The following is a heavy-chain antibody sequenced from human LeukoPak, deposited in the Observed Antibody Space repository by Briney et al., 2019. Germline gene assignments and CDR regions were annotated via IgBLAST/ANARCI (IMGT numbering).Heavy chain of an antibody. CDR1: GYTFTAYY. J-gene: IGHJ5*02. D-gene: IGHD3-22*01. V-gene: IGHV1-69*13. CDR3: ARDPNPYYYDSSGYSEFFDP. CDR2: IIPIFGTA. Sequence: ASVKVSCKASGYTFTAYYMHWVRQAPGQGLEWMGGIIPIFGTANYAQKFQGRVTITADESTSTAYMELSSLRSEDTAVYYCARDPNPYYYDSSGYSEFFDPWGRGTLVTVSS.